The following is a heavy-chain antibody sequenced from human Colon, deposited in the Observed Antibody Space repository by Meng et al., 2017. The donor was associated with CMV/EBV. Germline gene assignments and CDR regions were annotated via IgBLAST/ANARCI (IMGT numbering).Heavy chain of an antibody. D-gene: IGHD3-10*01. Sequence: VQPKEWGAGLLKPSETLSLTCAVYGGSFSGYYWSWIRQPPGKGLEWIGEINHSGSTNYNPSLKSRVTISVDTSKNQFSLKLSSVTAADTAVYYCARGLYGSGRHQIDYWGQGTLVTVSS. V-gene: IGHV4-34*01. CDR1: GGSFSGYY. CDR3: ARGLYGSGRHQIDY. J-gene: IGHJ4*02. CDR2: INHSGST.